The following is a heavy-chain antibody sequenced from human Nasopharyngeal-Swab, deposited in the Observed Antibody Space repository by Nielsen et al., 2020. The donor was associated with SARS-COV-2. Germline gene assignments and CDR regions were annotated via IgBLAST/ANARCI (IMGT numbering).Heavy chain of an antibody. CDR2: IKEDGSAK. CDR3: AGGNSADH. V-gene: IGHV3-7*03. J-gene: IGHJ4*02. CDR1: GFTFSSYW. D-gene: IGHD4-23*01. Sequence: GESLKISCAASGFTFSSYWMSWVRQAPGKGLEWVANIKEDGSAKYYVDSVKGRFTISRDNAKNSLYLQMNSLRAEDTAVYYCAGGNSADHWGQGTLVTVSS.